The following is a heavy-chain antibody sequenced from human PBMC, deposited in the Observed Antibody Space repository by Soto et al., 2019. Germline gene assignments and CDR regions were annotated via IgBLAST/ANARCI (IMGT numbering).Heavy chain of an antibody. J-gene: IGHJ2*01. CDR2: ISYDGSNT. D-gene: IGHD3-16*01. Sequence: GGSLSLSCAASGVSFNSYDMHWVRQAPGKGPEWVAIISYDGSNTYYSDSVRGRFTISRDNSKNTLYLQGNSLRVEDTAVYYCAKDRPKLWFFDLWGRGTLVTVSS. V-gene: IGHV3-30*18. CDR1: GVSFNSYD. CDR3: AKDRPKLWFFDL.